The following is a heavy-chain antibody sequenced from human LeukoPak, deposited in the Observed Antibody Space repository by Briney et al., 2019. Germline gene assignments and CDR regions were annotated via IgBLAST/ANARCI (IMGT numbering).Heavy chain of an antibody. J-gene: IGHJ4*02. D-gene: IGHD3-16*01. V-gene: IGHV1-45*01. CDR2: ITPFNGNT. Sequence: GASVKVSCKASGHTFTYRYLHWVRQAPGQAPEWMGWITPFNGNTNYGQRFKDRVTIIRDRSMSIAYMELSSLRSEDTAMYYCARRVGGDSFDYWGQGTLVTVSS. CDR1: GHTFTYRY. CDR3: ARRVGGDSFDY.